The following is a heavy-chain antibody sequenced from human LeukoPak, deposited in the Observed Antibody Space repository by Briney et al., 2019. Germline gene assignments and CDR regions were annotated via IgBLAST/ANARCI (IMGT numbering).Heavy chain of an antibody. D-gene: IGHD4-23*01. CDR3: AREPTVVTGAFDI. V-gene: IGHV4-30-4*08. Sequence: SETLSLTCTVSRGSISSGDYYWRWIRQPPGTGLEWLGYIYYSGSTYYNPSLKSRVTISVDTSKNQFSLKLSSVTAADTAVYYCAREPTVVTGAFDIWGQGTMVTVSS. CDR2: IYYSGST. J-gene: IGHJ3*02. CDR1: RGSISSGDYY.